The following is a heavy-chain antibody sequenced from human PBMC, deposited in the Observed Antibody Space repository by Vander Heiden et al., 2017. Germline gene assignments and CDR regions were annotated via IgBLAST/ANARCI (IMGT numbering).Heavy chain of an antibody. Sequence: QVQLVESGGGVVQPGRSLRLSCAASRFTFSSYGMHWVRQAPGKGLEWVAVISYDGSNKYYADSVKGRFTISRDNSKNTLYLQMNSLRAEDTAVYYCAKPPAGSYYFDYWGQGPLVTVSS. CDR3: AKPPAGSYYFDY. D-gene: IGHD3-10*01. J-gene: IGHJ4*02. CDR1: RFTFSSYG. V-gene: IGHV3-30*18. CDR2: ISYDGSNK.